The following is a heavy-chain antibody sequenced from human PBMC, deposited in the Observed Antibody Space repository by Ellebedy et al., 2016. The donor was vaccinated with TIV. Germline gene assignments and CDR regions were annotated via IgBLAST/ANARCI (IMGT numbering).Heavy chain of an antibody. D-gene: IGHD4-23*01. CDR3: ARDPYNAGDYVGYFDY. V-gene: IGHV3-7*01. CDR2: IKQDGSEK. J-gene: IGHJ4*02. Sequence: GESLKISXAASGFTFSSYWMSWVRQAPGKGLEWVANIKQDGSEKYYVDSVKGRFTISRDNAKNSLYLQMNSLRAEDTAVYYCARDPYNAGDYVGYFDYWGQGTLVTVSS. CDR1: GFTFSSYW.